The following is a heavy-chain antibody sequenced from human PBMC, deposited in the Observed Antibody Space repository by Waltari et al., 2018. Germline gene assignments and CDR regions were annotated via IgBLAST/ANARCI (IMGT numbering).Heavy chain of an antibody. D-gene: IGHD6-13*01. CDR1: GGSISSSSYY. CDR3: ATGPHLAAAGLYYFDY. Sequence: QLQLQESGPGLVKPSETLSLTCTVSGGSISSSSYYWGWIRQPPGKGLEWIGSIYYSGSTYYNPSLKSRVTISVDTSKNQFSLKLSSVTAADTAVYYCATGPHLAAAGLYYFDYWGQGTLVTVSS. CDR2: IYYSGST. J-gene: IGHJ4*02. V-gene: IGHV4-39*07.